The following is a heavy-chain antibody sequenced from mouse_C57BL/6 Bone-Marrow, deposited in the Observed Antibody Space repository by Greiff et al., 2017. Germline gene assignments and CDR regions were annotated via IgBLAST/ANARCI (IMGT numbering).Heavy chain of an antibody. Sequence: QVQLQQSGPELVRPGVSVKISCKNSSNTFTDYAMHWVKQSHAKSLEWIGVISTYYGNTDYNQKFKGKATMTVDKSSNTAYMELARLTAEDSAVYYCARDGSSPFAYWGQGTLVTVST. CDR3: ARDGSSPFAY. V-gene: IGHV1-67*01. D-gene: IGHD1-1*01. J-gene: IGHJ3*01. CDR2: ISTYYGNT. CDR1: SNTFTDYA.